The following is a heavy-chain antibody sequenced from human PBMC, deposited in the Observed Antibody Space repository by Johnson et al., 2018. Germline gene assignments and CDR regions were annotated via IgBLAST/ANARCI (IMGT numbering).Heavy chain of an antibody. V-gene: IGHV3-9*01. Sequence: VESGRSLRLSCAASGFTFDAYAMHWVLQAPGRGLEWVSGISWNSGNIGSADSVKGRFTISRDNAKNSLYLKMNSLRAEETALYYCAKEGWFGGNYYYYMDVWGKGTTVTVSS. CDR2: ISWNSGNI. D-gene: IGHD3-10*01. CDR1: GFTFDAYA. CDR3: AKEGWFGGNYYYYMDV. J-gene: IGHJ6*03.